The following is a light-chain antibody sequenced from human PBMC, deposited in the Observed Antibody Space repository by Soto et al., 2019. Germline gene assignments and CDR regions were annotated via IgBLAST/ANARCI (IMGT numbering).Light chain of an antibody. CDR1: NIGSKS. CDR2: YDS. J-gene: IGLJ2*01. V-gene: IGLV3-21*04. Sequence: SYELTQAPSVSVAPGKTARITCGGNNIGSKSVHWYQQKPGQAPVLVIYYDSDRPSGIPERLAGSNSGNTATLTISRVEAGDEADYYCQVWDSSSDVVFGGGTKLTVL. CDR3: QVWDSSSDVV.